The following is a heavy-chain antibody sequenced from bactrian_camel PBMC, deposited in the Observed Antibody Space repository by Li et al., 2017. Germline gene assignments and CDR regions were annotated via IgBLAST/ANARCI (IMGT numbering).Heavy chain of an antibody. J-gene: IGHJ4*01. Sequence: DVQLVESGGGSAQAGGSLSLSCVTVTYSGHCMSWFRQAPGKGLEWVSTISNGGRFTYYTDSVKGRFTISRDGAKNIISLQMYSLKPEDTATYYCAADLVTDEPSLLEREYYYWGQGTQVTVS. CDR2: ISNGGRFT. CDR3: AADLVTDEPSLLEREYYY. CDR1: VTYSGHC. V-gene: IGHV3S40*01. D-gene: IGHD3*01.